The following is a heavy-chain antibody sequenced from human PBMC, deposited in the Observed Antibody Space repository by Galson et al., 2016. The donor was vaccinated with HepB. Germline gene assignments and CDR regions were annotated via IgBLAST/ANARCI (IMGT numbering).Heavy chain of an antibody. CDR3: ANIRLWYYFDL. Sequence: TLSLTCSVSGGSISSGNYYWSWIRQPAGKGLEWIGRMYSSGDTDYSASLKSRVTISVDTSKNQFSLKLSSVTAADTAVYYCANIRLWYYFDLWGQGTLVTVSS. J-gene: IGHJ4*02. D-gene: IGHD2-8*02. CDR2: MYSSGDT. CDR1: GGSISSGNYY. V-gene: IGHV4-61*02.